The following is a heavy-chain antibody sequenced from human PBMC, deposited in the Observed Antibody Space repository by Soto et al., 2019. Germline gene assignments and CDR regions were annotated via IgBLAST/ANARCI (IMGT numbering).Heavy chain of an antibody. D-gene: IGHD3-3*01. J-gene: IGHJ4*02. Sequence: SETLSLTCALYGWSFSGYYWISIRQSPGKGLEWIGEITHGGSTTYSPSLKSRVTMSLDTSKNHISLNVTSVTAADTAVYYCARGRLFLTTSGLVITYFDSWGPGALVTSPQ. CDR1: GWSFSGYY. V-gene: IGHV4-34*01. CDR2: ITHGGST. CDR3: ARGRLFLTTSGLVITYFDS.